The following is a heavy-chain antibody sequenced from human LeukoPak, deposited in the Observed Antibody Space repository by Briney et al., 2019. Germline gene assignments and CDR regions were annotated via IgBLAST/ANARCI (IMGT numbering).Heavy chain of an antibody. J-gene: IGHJ5*02. CDR1: GGTFSSYA. D-gene: IGHD3-22*01. Sequence: SVKLSCKASGGTFSSYAISWVRQAPGQGLEWMGSIIPMLGIANYAQTFKGRVTITADKSTSTDYMEVSSLRSEDTAVYYCARRYDSSGSASKLGPFDPWGQGTLVTVSS. CDR3: ARRYDSSGSASKLGPFDP. V-gene: IGHV1-69*04. CDR2: IIPMLGIA.